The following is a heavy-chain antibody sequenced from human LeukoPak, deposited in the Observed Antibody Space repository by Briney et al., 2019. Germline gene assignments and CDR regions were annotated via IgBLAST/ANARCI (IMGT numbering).Heavy chain of an antibody. CDR2: IDWDDDK. CDR1: GFSLSTSGMC. D-gene: IGHD3-22*01. Sequence: SGPAPVKPTQTLTLTCTFSGFSLSTSGMCVSWIRQPPGKALEWLARIDWDDDKYYSTSLKTRLTISKDTSKNQVVLTMTNMDPVDTATYYCARISYYDSSGYSPCFDYWGQGTLVTVSS. V-gene: IGHV2-70*11. J-gene: IGHJ4*02. CDR3: ARISYYDSSGYSPCFDY.